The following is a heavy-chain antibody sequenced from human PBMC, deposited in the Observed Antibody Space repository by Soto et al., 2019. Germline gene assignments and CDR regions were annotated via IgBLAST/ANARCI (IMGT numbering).Heavy chain of an antibody. CDR1: GFTVSSNY. V-gene: IGHV3-53*01. CDR3: ARVGYAVTTGGAFDI. CDR2: IYSGGST. Sequence: EVQLVESGGGLIQPGGSLRLSCAASGFTVSSNYMSWVRQAPGKGLWWVSVIYSGGSTYYADSVKGRFTISRDNSKNTLYLQMNSLRAEDTAVYYCARVGYAVTTGGAFDIWGQGTMVTVSS. J-gene: IGHJ3*02. D-gene: IGHD4-17*01.